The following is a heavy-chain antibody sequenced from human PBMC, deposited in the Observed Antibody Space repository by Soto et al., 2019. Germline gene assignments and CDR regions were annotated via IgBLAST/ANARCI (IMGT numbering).Heavy chain of an antibody. CDR1: GYTFTSYY. CDR2: INPSGGST. J-gene: IGHJ4*02. CDR3: AISSIAARRFDY. D-gene: IGHD6-6*01. Sequence: ASVKVSCKASGYTFTSYYMHWVRQAPGQGLEWMGIINPSGGSTSYAQKFQGRVTMTRDTSTSTVYMELSSLRSEDTAVYYCAISSIAARRFDYWGQGTLVTVSS. V-gene: IGHV1-46*01.